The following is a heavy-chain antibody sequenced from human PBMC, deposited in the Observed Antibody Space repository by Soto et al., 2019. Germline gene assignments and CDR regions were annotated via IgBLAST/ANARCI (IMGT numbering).Heavy chain of an antibody. D-gene: IGHD2-21*02. CDR1: GGTFSSYA. CDR3: ARGGQHIVVVTAFWQAFDI. V-gene: IGHV1-69*01. J-gene: IGHJ3*02. Sequence: QVQLVQSGAEVKKPGSSVKVSCKASGGTFSSYAISWVRQAPGQRLEWMGGIIPIFGTANYAQKFQGRVTITADESTSTAYMELSSLRSEDTAVYYCARGGQHIVVVTAFWQAFDIWGQGTMVTVSS. CDR2: IIPIFGTA.